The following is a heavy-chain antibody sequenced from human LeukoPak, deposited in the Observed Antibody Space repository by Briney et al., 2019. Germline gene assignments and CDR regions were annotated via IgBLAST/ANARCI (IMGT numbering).Heavy chain of an antibody. Sequence: SETLSLTCAVYGGSFSGYYWSWIRQPPGKGLEWIGEINHSGSTNYNPSLKSRVTISVDTSKNQFSLKLGSVTAADTAVYYCARGGGLRYFDWLGQGTLVTVSS. D-gene: IGHD3-9*01. V-gene: IGHV4-34*01. CDR2: INHSGST. CDR3: ARGGGLRYFDW. CDR1: GGSFSGYY. J-gene: IGHJ4*02.